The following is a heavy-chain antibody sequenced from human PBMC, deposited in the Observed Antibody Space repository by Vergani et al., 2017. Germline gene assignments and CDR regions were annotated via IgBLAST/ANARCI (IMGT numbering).Heavy chain of an antibody. Sequence: QVQLQESGPGLVRPSQTLSLTCTVSGGSISSGSSYWSWFRHPAGKGLEWIGRFFTGGGTSYNPSLTSRVTISVDTSKNQFSLQLSSVTAADTAVYYCARDPLYSTTWPFLLLDMDVWGQGTTVTVSS. V-gene: IGHV4-61*02. CDR1: GGSISSGSSY. D-gene: IGHD6-13*01. J-gene: IGHJ6*02. CDR2: FFTGGGT. CDR3: ARDPLYSTTWPFLLLDMDV.